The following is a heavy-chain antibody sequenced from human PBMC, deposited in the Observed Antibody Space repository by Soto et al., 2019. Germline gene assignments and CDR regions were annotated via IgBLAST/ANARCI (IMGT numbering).Heavy chain of an antibody. CDR1: GFTVRNAW. CDR2: IKSKTDGGTT. V-gene: IGHV3-15*01. D-gene: IGHD3-9*01. J-gene: IGHJ6*03. Sequence: GWSLRLSCAASGFTVRNAWMSWARQAPGKGLEWVGRIKSKTDGGTTDYAAPVEGRFTISRDNSKNTLYLQMGSLRAEDMAVYYCAREGYDILTGLNSYYYYYYMDVWGKGTTVTAP. CDR3: AREGYDILTGLNSYYYYYYMDV.